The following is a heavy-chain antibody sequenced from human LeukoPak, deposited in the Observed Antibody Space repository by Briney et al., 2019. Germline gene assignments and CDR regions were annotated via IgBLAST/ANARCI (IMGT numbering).Heavy chain of an antibody. J-gene: IGHJ3*02. CDR2: ISSSSSYI. CDR1: GFTFSSYS. D-gene: IGHD2-8*01. V-gene: IGHV3-21*01. CDR3: AGEARGACTNGVCYTGAFDI. Sequence: GGSLRLSCAASGFTFSSYSMNWVRQAPGKGLEWVSSISSSSSYIYYADSVKGRFTISRDNAKNSLYLQMNSLRAEDTAVYYCAGEARGACTNGVCYTGAFDIWGQGTMVTVSS.